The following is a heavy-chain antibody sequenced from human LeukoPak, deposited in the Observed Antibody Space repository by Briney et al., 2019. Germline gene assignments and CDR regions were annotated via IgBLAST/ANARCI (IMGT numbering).Heavy chain of an antibody. CDR2: INHSGST. Sequence: PSETLSLTCAVYGVSFSGYYWSWIRQPPGKGLEWIGEINHSGSTNYNPSLKSRVTISVDTSKNQFSLKLSSVTAADTAVYYCARLHSSSWYYGWFDPWGQGTLVTVSS. V-gene: IGHV4-34*01. CDR3: ARLHSSSWYYGWFDP. CDR1: GVSFSGYY. J-gene: IGHJ5*02. D-gene: IGHD6-13*01.